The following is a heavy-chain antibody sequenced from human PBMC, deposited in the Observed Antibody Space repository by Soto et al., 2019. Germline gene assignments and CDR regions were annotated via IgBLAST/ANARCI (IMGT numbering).Heavy chain of an antibody. Sequence: GGSLRLSCAVAGYTFANHWMHWVRRAPGKGLEWVSRMNSDGSLINYADSVKGRFTVSRDNARNTLYLQMNSLRVEDTAVYYCATAEVDYWGPGTLVTVSS. CDR2: MNSDGSLI. J-gene: IGHJ4*02. CDR3: ATAEVDY. V-gene: IGHV3-74*01. CDR1: GYTFANHW.